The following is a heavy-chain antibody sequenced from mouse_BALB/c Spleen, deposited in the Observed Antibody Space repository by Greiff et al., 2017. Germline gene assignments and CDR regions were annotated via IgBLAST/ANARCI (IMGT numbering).Heavy chain of an antibody. Sequence: EVMLVESGGGLVQPGGSRKLSCAASGFTFSSFGMHWVRQAPEKGLEWVAYISSGSSTIYYADTVKGRFTISRDNPKNTLFLQMTSLRSEDTAMYYCARMGDYAYFDYWGQGTTLTVSS. D-gene: IGHD2-4*01. CDR3: ARMGDYAYFDY. J-gene: IGHJ2*01. CDR1: GFTFSSFG. V-gene: IGHV5-17*02. CDR2: ISSGSSTI.